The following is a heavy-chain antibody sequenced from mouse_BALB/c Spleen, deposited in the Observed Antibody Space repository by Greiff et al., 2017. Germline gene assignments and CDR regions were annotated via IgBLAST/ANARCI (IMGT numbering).Heavy chain of an antibody. CDR3: ARSYGSTSYYFDY. J-gene: IGHJ2*01. Sequence: EVKLVESGGGLVQPGGSRKLSCAASGFTFSSFGMHWVRQAPEKGLEWVAYISSGSSTIYYADTVKGRFTISRDNPKNTLFLQMTSLRSEDTAMYYCARSYGSTSYYFDYWGQGTTLTVSS. V-gene: IGHV5-17*02. CDR2: ISSGSSTI. CDR1: GFTFSSFG. D-gene: IGHD1-1*01.